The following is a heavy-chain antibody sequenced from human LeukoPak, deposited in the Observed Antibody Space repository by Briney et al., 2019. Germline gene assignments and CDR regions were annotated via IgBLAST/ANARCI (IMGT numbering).Heavy chain of an antibody. CDR3: ARFKGDGSGYYYDY. Sequence: PSETLSLTCTVSGGSNSSSSYYWGWIRQPPGKGLEWIQSIHYSGSTYYNPSLKSRVTISVDTSKNQFSLKVSPVTAADTAVYYCARFKGDGSGYYYDYWGQGTLVTASS. CDR2: IHYSGST. CDR1: GGSNSSSSYY. J-gene: IGHJ4*02. V-gene: IGHV4-39*01. D-gene: IGHD3-22*01.